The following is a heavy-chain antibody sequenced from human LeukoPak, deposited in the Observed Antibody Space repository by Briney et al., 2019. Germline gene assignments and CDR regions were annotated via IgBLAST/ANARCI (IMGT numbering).Heavy chain of an antibody. V-gene: IGHV4-34*01. D-gene: IGHD3-3*01. Sequence: PSETLSLTCAVYGGSFSGYYWSWIRQPPGKGLEWIGEINHSGSTNYNPSLKSRVTISVDTSKNQFSLKLSSVTAADTAVYYCARDPGGYYDFWSGYLSATMDVWGKGTTVTVSS. J-gene: IGHJ6*03. CDR2: INHSGST. CDR3: ARDPGGYYDFWSGYLSATMDV. CDR1: GGSFSGYY.